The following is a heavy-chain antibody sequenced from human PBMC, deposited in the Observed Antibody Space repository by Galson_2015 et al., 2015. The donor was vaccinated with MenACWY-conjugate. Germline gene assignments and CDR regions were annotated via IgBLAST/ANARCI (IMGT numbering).Heavy chain of an antibody. D-gene: IGHD3-10*01. CDR1: GGSISRYY. Sequence: LSLTCTVSGGSISRYYWSWIRQPPGKGLEWIGYIYNIGSTNYNPSLKSRVTISVDTSKNQFSLKLSSVTAADTAVYYCAGATVGGRLFQHWGQGTLVTVSS. J-gene: IGHJ1*01. CDR2: IYNIGST. V-gene: IGHV4-59*01. CDR3: AGATVGGRLFQH.